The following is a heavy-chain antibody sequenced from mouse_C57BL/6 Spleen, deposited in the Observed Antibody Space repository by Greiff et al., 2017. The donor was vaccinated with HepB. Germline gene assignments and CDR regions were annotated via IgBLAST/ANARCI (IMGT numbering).Heavy chain of an antibody. V-gene: IGHV1-69*01. CDR1: GYTFTSYW. CDR2: IDPSDSYT. Sequence: QVQLQQPGAELVMPGASVKLSCKASGYTFTSYWMHWVKQRPGQGLEWIGEIDPSDSYTNYNQKFKGKSTLTVDKSSSTAYMQLSSLTSEDSAVYYCARGVYYGNLYAVDYWGQGTSVTVSS. D-gene: IGHD2-1*01. J-gene: IGHJ4*01. CDR3: ARGVYYGNLYAVDY.